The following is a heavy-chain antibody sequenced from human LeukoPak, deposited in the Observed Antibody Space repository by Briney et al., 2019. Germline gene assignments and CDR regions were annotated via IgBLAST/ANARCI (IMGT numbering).Heavy chain of an antibody. CDR1: RGSLSSTSYY. J-gene: IGHJ3*01. CDR2: IYYSGST. V-gene: IGHV4-39*01. Sequence: PSETLSLTCAVSRGSLSSTSYYWAWLRQPPGRGREWLGSIYYSGSTYHNPSLKSRVTMSVDTSRNQFSLKLSSVDAADTAVYYCAKAGVRYFDSSGLYAFDFWGQGTTVTVSS. CDR3: AKAGVRYFDSSGLYAFDF. D-gene: IGHD3-22*01.